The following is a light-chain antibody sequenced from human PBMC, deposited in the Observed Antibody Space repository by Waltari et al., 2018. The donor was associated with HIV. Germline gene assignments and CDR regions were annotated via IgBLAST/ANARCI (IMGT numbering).Light chain of an antibody. CDR3: QQYYTSPPA. J-gene: IGKJ2*01. V-gene: IGKV4-1*01. CDR2: GAS. CDR1: QNVLFTPNNKNY. Sequence: DVVMTQSPDSLAVSLGARATITCKSSQNVLFTPNNKNYLAWYQQKPQQPPKLIIYGASTRESGVPDRFSGAGSGTDFTLTISSLQAEDVAVYYCQQYYTSPPAFGQGTKVEIK.